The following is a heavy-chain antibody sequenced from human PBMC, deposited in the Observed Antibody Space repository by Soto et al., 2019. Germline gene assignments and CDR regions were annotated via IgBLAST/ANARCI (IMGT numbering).Heavy chain of an antibody. J-gene: IGHJ4*02. CDR2: ISSSGSTT. CDR1: GFTFSDYY. Sequence: GGSLRLSCAASGFTFSDYYMTWIRQAPGKGLEWVSYISSSGSTTYYADSVKGRFTISRDNAKKSLYLQMNSLTADDTAIYYCARDRYGSGWHPFDYWGQGTLVTV. D-gene: IGHD6-19*01. CDR3: ARDRYGSGWHPFDY. V-gene: IGHV3-11*01.